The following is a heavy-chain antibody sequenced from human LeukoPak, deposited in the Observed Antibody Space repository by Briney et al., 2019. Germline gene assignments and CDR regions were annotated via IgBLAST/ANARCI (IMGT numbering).Heavy chain of an antibody. CDR3: AKNRGGATLFGAFDI. D-gene: IGHD1-26*01. V-gene: IGHV3-23*01. Sequence: GGTLRLSCAASGFTFSSYGMSWVRQAPGKGLEWVSAISGSGGSTYYADSVKGRFTISRDNSKNTLYLQMNSLRAEDTAVYYCAKNRGGATLFGAFDIWGQGTMVTVSS. J-gene: IGHJ3*02. CDR1: GFTFSSYG. CDR2: ISGSGGST.